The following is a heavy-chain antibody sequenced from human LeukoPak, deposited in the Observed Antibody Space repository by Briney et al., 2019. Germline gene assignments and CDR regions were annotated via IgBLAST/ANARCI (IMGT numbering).Heavy chain of an antibody. V-gene: IGHV1-2*02. D-gene: IGHD2-15*01. CDR3: AREWGCSGGSSPDYYYGMDV. CDR2: INPNSGGT. Sequence: VASVKVSCKASGYTFTGYYMHWVRQAPGQGLEWMGWINPNSGGTNYAQKFQGRVTMTRDTSISTAYMELSRLRSDDTAVYYCAREWGCSGGSSPDYYYGMDVWGQGTPVTVSS. J-gene: IGHJ6*02. CDR1: GYTFTGYY.